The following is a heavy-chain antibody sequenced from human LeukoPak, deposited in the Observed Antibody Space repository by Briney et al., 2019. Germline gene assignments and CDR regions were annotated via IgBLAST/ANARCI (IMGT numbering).Heavy chain of an antibody. CDR1: GFTFSSYW. V-gene: IGHV3-7*01. CDR2: IKEDGSEK. D-gene: IGHD2-2*01. Sequence: GGSLRRSCAASGFTFSSYWMSWVRQAPGKGLEWVANIKEDGSEKYYVDSVKGRFTISRDNAKNSLYLQMNSLRAEDTAVYYCARAAGRIYCNSTTCYAFDIWGQGTMVTVSS. J-gene: IGHJ3*02. CDR3: ARAAGRIYCNSTTCYAFDI.